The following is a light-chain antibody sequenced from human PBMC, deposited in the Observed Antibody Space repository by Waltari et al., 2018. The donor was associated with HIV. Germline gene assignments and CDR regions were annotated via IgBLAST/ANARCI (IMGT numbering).Light chain of an antibody. V-gene: IGKV1-39*01. Sequence: DIQLTQPPLSLSVSVVDSVTTTRRASQSISSYLNWYQQKPGKAPKLLIYAASSLQSGVPTRFSGSGAGTDFTLTISSLHPEDFATYYGQQRYSTLLTFGGGTKVEIK. CDR3: QQRYSTLLT. CDR2: AAS. J-gene: IGKJ4*01. CDR1: QSISSY.